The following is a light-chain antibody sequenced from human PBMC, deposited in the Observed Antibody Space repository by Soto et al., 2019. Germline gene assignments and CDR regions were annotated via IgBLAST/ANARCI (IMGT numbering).Light chain of an antibody. J-gene: IGKJ5*01. V-gene: IGKV1-9*01. Sequence: DIPLTQSPSFLSAFVGDRVTITCRASQGISSSFAWYQHKPGEAPKRLITAASTLQSGVPPRFSGSGSGTDFTLPIGSLQPEYFARYYCQKLNTSPLAFGQGTRL. CDR3: QKLNTSPLA. CDR2: AAS. CDR1: QGISSS.